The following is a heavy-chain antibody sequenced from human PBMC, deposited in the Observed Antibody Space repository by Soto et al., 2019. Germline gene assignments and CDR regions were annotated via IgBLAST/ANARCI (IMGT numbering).Heavy chain of an antibody. CDR1: GFTFTSYW. V-gene: IGHV5-51*01. CDR2: IYPGDSDT. Sequence: GGSLRLSCATSGFTFTSYWIGWVRQMPGKGLEWMGIIYPGDSDTRYSPSFQGQVTISADKSISTAYLQWSSLKASDTAMYYCARHVTFYYDSSGYDYWGQGTLVTVSS. J-gene: IGHJ4*02. D-gene: IGHD3-22*01. CDR3: ARHVTFYYDSSGYDY.